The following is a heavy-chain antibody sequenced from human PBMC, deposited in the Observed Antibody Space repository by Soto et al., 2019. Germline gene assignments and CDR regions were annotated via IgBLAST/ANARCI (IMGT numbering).Heavy chain of an antibody. Sequence: QVQLVESGGGVVQPGRSLRLSCVGSGFPFWHYGMHWVRQAPGKGLEWVAVIWSDGKKESYADFVKGRFAISRDNFKDALYLQMNSLSAEDTAVYYCARDRDGGCFQMDVWGQGTTVTVSS. CDR2: IWSDGKKE. J-gene: IGHJ6*02. D-gene: IGHD2-15*01. CDR3: ARDRDGGCFQMDV. V-gene: IGHV3-33*01. CDR1: GFPFWHYG.